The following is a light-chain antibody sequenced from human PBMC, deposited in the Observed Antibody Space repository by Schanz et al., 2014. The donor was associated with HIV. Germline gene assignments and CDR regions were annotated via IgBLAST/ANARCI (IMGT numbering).Light chain of an antibody. CDR3: AAWDVNLNGPV. CDR1: TSNIGTGFH. Sequence: QSVLTQPPSVSGAPGQRVTISCTGGTSNIGTGFHVHWYQQVPGAAPKLLIFDNINRPSGVPDRFSGSKSGTSASLAISGLQSEDEADYYCAAWDVNLNGPVFGGGTKLTVL. J-gene: IGLJ2*01. CDR2: DNI. V-gene: IGLV1-40*01.